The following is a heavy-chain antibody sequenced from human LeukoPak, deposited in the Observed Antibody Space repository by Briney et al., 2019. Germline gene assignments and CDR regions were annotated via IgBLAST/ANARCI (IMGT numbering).Heavy chain of an antibody. D-gene: IGHD5-18*01. CDR3: ARVERGYSYGTSDY. V-gene: IGHV4-30-2*01. J-gene: IGHJ4*02. CDR2: VYHSGST. CDR1: GGSISSGGYY. Sequence: PSQTLSLTCTVSGGSISSGGYYWSWIRQPPGKGLEWIGYVYHSGSTYYNPSLKSRVTISVDRSKNQFSLKLSSVTAADTAVYYCARVERGYSYGTSDYWGQGTLVTVSS.